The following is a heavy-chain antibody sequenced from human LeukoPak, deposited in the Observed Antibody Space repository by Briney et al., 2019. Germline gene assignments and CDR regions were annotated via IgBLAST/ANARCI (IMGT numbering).Heavy chain of an antibody. CDR1: GFTFSSYS. CDR2: ISSSSSYI. J-gene: IGHJ3*02. V-gene: IGHV3-21*01. CDR3: AREMRRYCSGGSCYGAAFDI. Sequence: GGSLRLSCAASGFTFSSYSMNWVRQAPGKGLEWVSSISSSSSYIYYADSVKGRFTISRDNAKNPLYLQMNSLRAEDTAVYYCAREMRRYCSGGSCYGAAFDIWGQGTMVTVSS. D-gene: IGHD2-15*01.